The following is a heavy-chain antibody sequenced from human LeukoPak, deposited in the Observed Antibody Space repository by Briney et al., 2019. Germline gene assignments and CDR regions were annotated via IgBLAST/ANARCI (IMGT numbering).Heavy chain of an antibody. CDR1: GFTFSSYS. V-gene: IGHV3-48*01. CDR2: ISSSSSTI. Sequence: GGSLRLSRAASGFTFSSYSMNWVRQAPGKGLEWVSYISSSSSTIYYADSVKGRFTISRDNSKNTLYLQMNSLRAEDTAVYYCAKDTSDSGSYLIQPPFDYWGQGTLVTVSS. J-gene: IGHJ4*02. CDR3: AKDTSDSGSYLIQPPFDY. D-gene: IGHD1-26*01.